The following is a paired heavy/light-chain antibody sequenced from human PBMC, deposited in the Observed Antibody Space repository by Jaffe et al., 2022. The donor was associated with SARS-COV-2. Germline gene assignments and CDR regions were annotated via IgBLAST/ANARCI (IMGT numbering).Light chain of an antibody. CDR3: QSYDSSLSGYV. CDR2: GNS. Sequence: QSVLTQPPSVSGAPGQRVTISCTGSSSNIGAGYDVHWYQQLPGTAPKLLIYGNSNRPSGVPDRFSGSKSGTSASLAISGLQAEDEADYYCQSYDSSLSGYVFGTGTKVTVL. V-gene: IGLV1-40*01. CDR1: SSNIGAGYD. J-gene: IGLJ1*01.
Heavy chain of an antibody. CDR1: GYTFTSYY. J-gene: IGHJ6*02. CDR2: INPSGGST. Sequence: QVQLVQSGAEVKKPGASVKVSCKASGYTFTSYYMHWVRQAPGQGLEWMGIINPSGGSTSYAQKFQGRVTMTRDTSTSTVYMELSSLRSEDTAVYYCARAVAAEYSSGWYGRGYYGMDVWGQGTTVTVSS. V-gene: IGHV1-46*01. CDR3: ARAVAAEYSSGWYGRGYYGMDV. D-gene: IGHD6-19*01.